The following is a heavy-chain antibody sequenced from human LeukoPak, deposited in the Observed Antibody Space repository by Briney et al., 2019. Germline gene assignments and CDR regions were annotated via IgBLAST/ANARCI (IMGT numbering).Heavy chain of an antibody. V-gene: IGHV1-18*01. D-gene: IGHD6-13*01. CDR2: ISAYNGNT. J-gene: IGHJ4*02. CDR3: ARDYSSSWYWNTESFDY. Sequence: GASVKVSCKASGYTFTSYDINWVRQATGQGLEWMGWISAYNGNTNYAQKLQGRVTMTTDTSTSTAYMELRSLRSDDTAVYYCARDYSSSWYWNTESFDYWGQGTLVTVSS. CDR1: GYTFTSYD.